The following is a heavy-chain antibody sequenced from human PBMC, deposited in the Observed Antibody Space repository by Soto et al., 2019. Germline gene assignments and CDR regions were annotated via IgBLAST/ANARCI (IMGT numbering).Heavy chain of an antibody. V-gene: IGHV4-31*03. D-gene: IGHD6-13*01. J-gene: IGHJ5*02. CDR3: ASMQQLNWFDP. Sequence: SLTCTVSGGSISSGGYYWSWIRQHPGKGLGWIGYIYYSGSTYYNPSLKSRVTISVDTSKNQFSLKLSSVTAADTAVYYCASMQQLNWFDPWGQGTLVTVSS. CDR2: IYYSGST. CDR1: GGSISSGGYY.